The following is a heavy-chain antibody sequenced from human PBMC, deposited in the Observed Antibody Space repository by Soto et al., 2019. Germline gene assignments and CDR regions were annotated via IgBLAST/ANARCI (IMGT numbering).Heavy chain of an antibody. V-gene: IGHV3-66*01. J-gene: IGHJ6*04. Sequence: EVQLVESGGGLVQPGGSLRLSCAASGFTVSSKYMSWVRQAPGKGLEWVSLIQNVGPTYYADSVKGRVTISRDTSENTVHLQMDSLRAEDTAVYYCARDDVLGDGGRCYGVPLDVLGKGTTVTVSS. CDR1: GFTVSSKY. D-gene: IGHD2-15*01. CDR3: ARDDVLGDGGRCYGVPLDV. CDR2: IQNVGPT.